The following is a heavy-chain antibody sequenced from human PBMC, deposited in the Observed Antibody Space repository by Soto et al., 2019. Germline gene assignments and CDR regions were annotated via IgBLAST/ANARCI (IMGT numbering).Heavy chain of an antibody. CDR1: GGSFSGYY. CDR2: INHSGST. J-gene: IGHJ5*02. D-gene: IGHD6-13*01. V-gene: IGHV4-34*09. CDR3: ARESIAAAGSLDP. Sequence: SETLSLTCAVYGGSFSGYYWSWIRQPPGKGLEWIGEINHSGSTNYNPSLKSRVTISVDTSKNQFSLKLSSVTAADTAVYYCARESIAAAGSLDPWGQGTLVTVSS.